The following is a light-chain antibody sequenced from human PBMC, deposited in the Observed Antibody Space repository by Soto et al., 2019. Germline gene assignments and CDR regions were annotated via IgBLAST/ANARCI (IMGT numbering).Light chain of an antibody. CDR3: QQGNSLPPT. Sequence: DIQMTQSPSSVSASVGDSVTITCRSSQSVRAWLAWYQQKEGKAPKLLIYGATSLLRGVPRRFSGSGSGTDFTLTISGMLPEDFANYYRQQGNSLPPTFGGGTKVDIK. V-gene: IGKV1D-12*01. J-gene: IGKJ4*01. CDR2: GAT. CDR1: QSVRAW.